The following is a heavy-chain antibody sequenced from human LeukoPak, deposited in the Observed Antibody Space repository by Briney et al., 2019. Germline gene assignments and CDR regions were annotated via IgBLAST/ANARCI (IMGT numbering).Heavy chain of an antibody. CDR3: ARDSQLTSDWSLNWFDP. CDR2: INSDGSST. Sequence: GGSLRLSCAASGFTFSSYWMHWVRQAPGKGLVWVSRINSDGSSTNYADSVRGRFTISRDNAKNTLYLQMNSLRAEDTAVYYCARDSQLTSDWSLNWFDPWGQGTLVTVSS. J-gene: IGHJ5*02. D-gene: IGHD6-19*01. CDR1: GFTFSSYW. V-gene: IGHV3-74*01.